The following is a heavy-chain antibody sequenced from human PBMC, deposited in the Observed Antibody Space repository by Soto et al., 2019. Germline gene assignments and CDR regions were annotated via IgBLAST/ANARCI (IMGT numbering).Heavy chain of an antibody. J-gene: IGHJ3*02. D-gene: IGHD6-19*01. CDR3: ARLYSSGWIDAFDI. CDR1: GFTFSSYG. V-gene: IGHV3-30*03. Sequence: QVQLVESGGGVVQPGRSLRLSCAASGFTFSSYGMHWVRQAPGKGLEWVAVISYDGSNKYYADSVKGRFTISRDNSKNTLYLQMNSLRAEDTAVYYCARLYSSGWIDAFDIWGQGTMVTVSS. CDR2: ISYDGSNK.